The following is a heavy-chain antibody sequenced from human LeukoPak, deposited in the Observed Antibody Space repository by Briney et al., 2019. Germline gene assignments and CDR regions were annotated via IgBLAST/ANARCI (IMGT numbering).Heavy chain of an antibody. Sequence: GGSLRLSCAASGFTFSSYSMNWVRQAPGEGMGWVSSISSSSSYIYYADSVKGRFTISRDNAKNSLYLRMNSLRVEDTALYYCARGIDSGYDYFDYWGQGTLVTVSS. CDR1: GFTFSSYS. CDR2: ISSSSSYI. J-gene: IGHJ4*02. CDR3: ARGIDSGYDYFDY. V-gene: IGHV3-21*04. D-gene: IGHD5-12*01.